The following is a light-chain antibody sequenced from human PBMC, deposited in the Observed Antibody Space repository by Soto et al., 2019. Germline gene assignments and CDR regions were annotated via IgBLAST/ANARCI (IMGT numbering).Light chain of an antibody. Sequence: DIQLTQSQSFLSASVGDRVTITCRASQGISSYLAWYQQKPGKAPKLLIYAASTLQSGVPSRFSGSGSGTEFTLTISSLQPEDSATYYCQQLNTFPLTFGPGTKVDI. J-gene: IGKJ3*01. CDR2: AAS. V-gene: IGKV1-9*01. CDR3: QQLNTFPLT. CDR1: QGISSY.